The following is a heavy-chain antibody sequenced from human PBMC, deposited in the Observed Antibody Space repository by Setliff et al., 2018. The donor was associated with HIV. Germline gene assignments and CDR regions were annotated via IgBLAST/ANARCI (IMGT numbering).Heavy chain of an antibody. CDR2: VYYTGSS. V-gene: IGHV4-38-2*02. J-gene: IGHJ4*02. CDR3: ARDSGGYNYGFAVGSFDY. Sequence: SETLSLTCAVSGYSISSGCYWGWIRQPPGRGLEWIGNVYYTGSSNYNPSLKSRITISIDTSKSQFSLKLTSVAAADTAVYYCARDSGGYNYGFAVGSFDYWGQGALVTVSS. D-gene: IGHD5-18*01. CDR1: GYSISSGCY.